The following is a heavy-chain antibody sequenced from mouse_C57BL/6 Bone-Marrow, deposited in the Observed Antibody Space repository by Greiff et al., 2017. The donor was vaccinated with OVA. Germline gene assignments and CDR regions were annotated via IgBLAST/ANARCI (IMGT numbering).Heavy chain of an antibody. CDR2: ISNLAYSI. J-gene: IGHJ4*01. CDR1: GFTFSDYG. CDR3: ARRSRYYAMDY. Sequence: EVKLMESGGGLVQPGGSLKLSCAASGFTFSDYGMAWVRQAPRKGPEWVAFISNLAYSIYSADTVTGPFTISREHAKNTLYLEMSSLRSEDTAMYYCARRSRYYAMDYWGQGTSVTVSS. V-gene: IGHV5-15*01. D-gene: IGHD1-1*01.